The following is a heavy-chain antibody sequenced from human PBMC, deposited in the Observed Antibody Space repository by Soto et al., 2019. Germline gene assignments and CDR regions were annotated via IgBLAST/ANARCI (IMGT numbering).Heavy chain of an antibody. D-gene: IGHD2-21*02. Sequence: SVKVSCKASGGTFSSYAISWVRQAPGQGLEWMGGIIPIFGTANYAQKFQGRVTITADESTSTAYMELSSLRSEDTAVYYCATGHIVVVTAIHPGFGAFDIWGQGTMVTVSS. J-gene: IGHJ3*02. CDR1: GGTFSSYA. V-gene: IGHV1-69*13. CDR2: IIPIFGTA. CDR3: ATGHIVVVTAIHPGFGAFDI.